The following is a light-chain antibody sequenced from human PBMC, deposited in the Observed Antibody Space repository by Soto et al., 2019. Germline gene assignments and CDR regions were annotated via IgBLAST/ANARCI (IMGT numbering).Light chain of an antibody. CDR2: DVT. CDR3: SSYTTSNTRQIV. V-gene: IGLV2-14*03. J-gene: IGLJ1*01. CDR1: SSDVGGYNY. Sequence: QSVLTQPASVSGSPGQSITISCTGTSSDVGGYNYVSCYQHHPGKAPKLIIYDVTNRPSGVSNPFSGSKSGNTASLTISGLQPEDEADYYCSSYTTSNTRQIVFGTGTKLTVL.